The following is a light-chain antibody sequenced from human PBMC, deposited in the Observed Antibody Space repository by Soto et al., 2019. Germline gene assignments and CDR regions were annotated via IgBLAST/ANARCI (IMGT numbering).Light chain of an antibody. CDR2: GAS. CDR1: QSVSRNY. V-gene: IGKV3-20*01. Sequence: ENVLTQSPGTLSLSPGERATLSCRASQSVSRNYLAWYQQKPGQAPSLLIYGASSRATGIPDRFSGSGSGTDFTLTISRLEPEDFAVYYCQQYGGAPYAFGQGTKLEIK. CDR3: QQYGGAPYA. J-gene: IGKJ2*01.